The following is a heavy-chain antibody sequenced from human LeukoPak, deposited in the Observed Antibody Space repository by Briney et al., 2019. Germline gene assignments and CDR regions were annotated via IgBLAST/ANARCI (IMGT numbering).Heavy chain of an antibody. D-gene: IGHD4-11*01. CDR3: ARDNDYKFDY. CDR1: GFTFSSSG. Sequence: PGGSLRLSCAASGFTFSSSGMHWVRQAPGKGLEWVAVIWYDGSNKYYADSVKGRFTISRDNSKNTLYLQMNSLLAEDTAVYYCARDNDYKFDYWGQGTLDTVSS. J-gene: IGHJ4*02. V-gene: IGHV3-33*01. CDR2: IWYDGSNK.